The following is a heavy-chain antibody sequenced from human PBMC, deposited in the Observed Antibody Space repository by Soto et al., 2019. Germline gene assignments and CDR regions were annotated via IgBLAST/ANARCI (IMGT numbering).Heavy chain of an antibody. CDR3: AREGAGYDSSGEDAFDI. CDR2: ISSSSSTI. V-gene: IGHV3-48*02. D-gene: IGHD3-22*01. Sequence: RLGGSLRLSCAASGFTFSSYSMNWVRQAPGNGLEWVSYISSSSSTIYYADSVKGRFTISRDNAKNSLYLQMNSLRDEDTAVYYCAREGAGYDSSGEDAFDIWXQGTMGTVSS. CDR1: GFTFSSYS. J-gene: IGHJ3*02.